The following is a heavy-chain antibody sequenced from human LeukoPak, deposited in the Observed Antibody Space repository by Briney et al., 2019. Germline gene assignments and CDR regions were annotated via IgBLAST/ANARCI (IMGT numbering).Heavy chain of an antibody. D-gene: IGHD1-26*01. CDR3: AKDAGYRYSGSSWHYFDY. Sequence: GGSLRLSCAASGFTFDDYAMHWVRQAPGKGLEWVAVISYDGSNIYYADSVKGRFTISRDNSKNTLYLQMNSLRADDTAVYYCAKDAGYRYSGSSWHYFDYWGQGTLVTVSS. V-gene: IGHV3-30*18. CDR2: ISYDGSNI. J-gene: IGHJ4*02. CDR1: GFTFDDYA.